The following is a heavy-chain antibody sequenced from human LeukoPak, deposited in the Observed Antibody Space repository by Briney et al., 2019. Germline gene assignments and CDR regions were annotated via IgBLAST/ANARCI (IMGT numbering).Heavy chain of an antibody. Sequence: ASVKVSCKASGYTFTSYGISWVRQAPGQGLEWMGWISAYNGNTNYAQKLQGRVTMTTDTSTSTAYMELRSLRSDDTAVYYCARTHEIVGGTAFYNYFWYMDVWGKGTTVIISS. V-gene: IGHV1-18*01. CDR1: GYTFTSYG. D-gene: IGHD1-20*01. CDR3: ARTHEIVGGTAFYNYFWYMDV. J-gene: IGHJ6*03. CDR2: ISAYNGNT.